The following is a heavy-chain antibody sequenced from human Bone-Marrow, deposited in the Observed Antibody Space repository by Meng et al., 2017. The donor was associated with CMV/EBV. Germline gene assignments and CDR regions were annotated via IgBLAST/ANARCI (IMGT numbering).Heavy chain of an antibody. CDR1: GYTFPTYG. Sequence: ASVKVSCKTSGYTFPTYGVSWVRQAPGQGLEWMGWISTYNGNANYAQKFQGRVSMTKDTATTTGHMEFRTLRSDDTAVYYCARVNPTRGVDYWGQGTRVTVYS. CDR3: ARVNPTRGVDY. CDR2: ISTYNGNA. V-gene: IGHV1-18*01. J-gene: IGHJ4*02.